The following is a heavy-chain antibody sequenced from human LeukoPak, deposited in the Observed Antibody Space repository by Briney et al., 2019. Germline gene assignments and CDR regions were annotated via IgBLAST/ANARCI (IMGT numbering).Heavy chain of an antibody. Sequence: SETLSLTCTVSGVSISSSSYYWGWIRQPPGKGLEWIGSIYYSGSTYYNPSLKSRVTISVDTSKNQFSLKLSSVTAADTAVYYCASSYCGGDCYVGRGDFDYWGQGTLVTVSS. J-gene: IGHJ4*02. D-gene: IGHD2-21*02. CDR3: ASSYCGGDCYVGRGDFDY. V-gene: IGHV4-39*01. CDR2: IYYSGST. CDR1: GVSISSSSYY.